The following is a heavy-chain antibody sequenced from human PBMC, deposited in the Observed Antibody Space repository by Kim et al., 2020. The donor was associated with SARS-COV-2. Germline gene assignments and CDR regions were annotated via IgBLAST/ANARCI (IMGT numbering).Heavy chain of an antibody. CDR2: ISNSGGST. CDR1: GFTFANYA. V-gene: IGHV3-23*01. Sequence: GGSLRLSCAASGFTFANYAISWARQSPGKGLEWVSSISNSGGSTYYADSVKGRFTISRDNSKNTLYLQMNSLRVEDTAVYYCAKGAESNGREGEHWGQGTMVTVSS. J-gene: IGHJ1*01. D-gene: IGHD2-8*01. CDR3: AKGAESNGREGEH.